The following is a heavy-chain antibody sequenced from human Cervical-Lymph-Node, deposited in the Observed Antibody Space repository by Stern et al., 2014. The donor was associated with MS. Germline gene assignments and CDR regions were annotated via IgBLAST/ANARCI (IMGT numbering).Heavy chain of an antibody. Sequence: QVQLVESGPGLVKTSQTLSLTCTVSGGSISSGRYYWSWIRQLPGKGLEWIGFIYYSWIASYNPSLKSLVTISIDPSKNHFSLNLTSVTAADTAVYYCARDSGIYYFGYLGQGTLVTVSS. CDR3: ARDSGIYYFGY. J-gene: IGHJ4*02. CDR1: GGSISSGRYY. CDR2: IYYSWIA. D-gene: IGHD2-15*01. V-gene: IGHV4-31*01.